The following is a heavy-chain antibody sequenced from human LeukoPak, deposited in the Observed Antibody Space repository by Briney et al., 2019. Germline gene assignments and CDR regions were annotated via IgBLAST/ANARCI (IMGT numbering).Heavy chain of an antibody. Sequence: GGSLRLSCTASGFTFSSYDMNWVRQAPGTGLEWVSSISTRSDYIYYGDLVKGRFAVSRDNAKNALYLQMNSLIAEDTAVYYCARLQCSSTRKSIREAYMDVWGKGTTVTVSS. CDR3: ARLQCSSTRKSIREAYMDV. V-gene: IGHV3-21*01. CDR1: GFTFSSYD. J-gene: IGHJ6*03. CDR2: ISTRSDYI. D-gene: IGHD2-2*01.